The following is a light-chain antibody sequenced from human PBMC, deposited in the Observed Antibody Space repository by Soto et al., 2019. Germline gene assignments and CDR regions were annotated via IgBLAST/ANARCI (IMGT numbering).Light chain of an antibody. V-gene: IGKV3-11*01. Sequence: EIVLTQSPVTLSLSPGERATLSCRASQSVSSYLAWYQQKPGQAPRLLIYDASNRATGIPDRFSGSGSGTDFTLTFSSLEPEDFAVYYCQQRSNWPPITFGQGTRLENK. CDR3: QQRSNWPPIT. J-gene: IGKJ5*01. CDR1: QSVSSY. CDR2: DAS.